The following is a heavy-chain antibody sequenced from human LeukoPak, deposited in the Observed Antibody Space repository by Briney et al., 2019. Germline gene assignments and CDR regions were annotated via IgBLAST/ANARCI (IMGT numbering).Heavy chain of an antibody. CDR1: GGSISSYY. CDR3: ASGIAAHAAFDI. D-gene: IGHD6-13*01. J-gene: IGHJ3*02. Sequence: AETLTLTCSVSGGSISSYYWSWLRQPPGKGLEWIGYIYYRGSTNYNPSLKSRVTISVDTSKNQFSLKLSSVTAADTAVYYCASGIAAHAAFDIWGQGTMVTVSS. CDR2: IYYRGST. V-gene: IGHV4-59*01.